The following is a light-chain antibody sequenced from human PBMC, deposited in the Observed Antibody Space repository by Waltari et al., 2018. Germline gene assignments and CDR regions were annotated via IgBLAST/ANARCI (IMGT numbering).Light chain of an antibody. CDR2: DVS. CDR1: CSDGGGYNY. V-gene: IGLV2-14*03. CDR3: SSYTSSSTLV. Sequence: QSALTQPASVSGSPGQSLTISCTGTCSDGGGYNYVSWYQQHPGKAPKLMIYDVSNRPSGVSNRFSGSKSGNTASLTISGLQAEDEADYHCSSYTSSSTLVFGGGTKLTVL. J-gene: IGLJ3*02.